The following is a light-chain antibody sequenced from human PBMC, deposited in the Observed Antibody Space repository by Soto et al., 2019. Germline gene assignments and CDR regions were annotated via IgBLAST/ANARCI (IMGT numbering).Light chain of an antibody. V-gene: IGKV1-8*01. CDR3: QHFYTHPPT. Sequence: MTQSPDTLSVSQVQRTNLSRRASQDIGTSLAWYQQKPGKAPKLLISGASTLQIGVPSRFSGSGSGTDFTLTINYLQSEDFATYLCQHFYTHPPTFGQGTKVDIK. CDR1: QDIGTS. J-gene: IGKJ1*01. CDR2: GAS.